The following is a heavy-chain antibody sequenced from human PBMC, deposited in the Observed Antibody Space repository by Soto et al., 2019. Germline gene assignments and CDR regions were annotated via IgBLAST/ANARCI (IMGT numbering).Heavy chain of an antibody. D-gene: IGHD3-16*02. V-gene: IGHV4-30-4*01. CDR2: IDYSGST. CDR1: GGSISSGDYY. Sequence: QVQLQESGPGLVKPSQTLSLTCTVSGGSISSGDYYWSWIRQPPGKGLEWIGYIDYSGSTYYNPSLTSRSTISVATSKNQFSLKLSSVTAADTAVYYCARVARGDYVWGSYRTFDYWGQGTLVTVSS. J-gene: IGHJ4*02. CDR3: ARVARGDYVWGSYRTFDY.